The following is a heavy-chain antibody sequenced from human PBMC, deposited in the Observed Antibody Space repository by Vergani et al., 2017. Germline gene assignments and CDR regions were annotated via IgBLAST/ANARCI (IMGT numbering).Heavy chain of an antibody. V-gene: IGHV7-4-1*02. CDR1: GYTFTSYA. J-gene: IGHJ5*02. Sequence: QVQLVQSGSELKKPGASVKVSCKASGYTFTSYAMNWVRQAPGQGLEWMGWINTNTGNPTYAQGFTGRFVFSLDTSVSTAYLQISSLKAEDTAVYYCAGDRDGYCSGGSCYSGSWFDPWGQGTLVTVSS. CDR2: INTNTGNP. CDR3: AGDRDGYCSGGSCYSGSWFDP. D-gene: IGHD2-15*01.